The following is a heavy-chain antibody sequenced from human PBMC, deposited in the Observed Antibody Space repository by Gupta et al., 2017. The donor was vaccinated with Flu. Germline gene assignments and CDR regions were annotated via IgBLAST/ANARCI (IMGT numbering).Heavy chain of an antibody. V-gene: IGHV4-39*01. Sequence: PPCKGLGGIATMYYHGTTHYNPSFESRVAVSIDTSTNQFSLRLNSVTTADTAVYYWARIIFHEWSLAVKWIDPWGQVTLVTVSS. CDR2: MYYHGTT. J-gene: IGHJ5*02. CDR3: ARIIFHEWSLAVKWIDP. D-gene: IGHD2-8*01.